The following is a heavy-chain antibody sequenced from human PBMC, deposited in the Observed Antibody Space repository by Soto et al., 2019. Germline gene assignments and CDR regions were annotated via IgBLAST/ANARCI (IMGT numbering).Heavy chain of an antibody. CDR3: ARGEVTMVRGVDRWFDP. CDR2: INHSGST. D-gene: IGHD3-10*01. CDR1: GGSFSGYY. J-gene: IGHJ5*02. Sequence: SETLSLTCAVYGGSFSGYYWSWIRQPPGKGLEWIGEINHSGSTNYNPSLKSRVTISVDTSKNQFSLKLSSVTAADTAVYYCARGEVTMVRGVDRWFDPWGQGTLVTVSS. V-gene: IGHV4-34*01.